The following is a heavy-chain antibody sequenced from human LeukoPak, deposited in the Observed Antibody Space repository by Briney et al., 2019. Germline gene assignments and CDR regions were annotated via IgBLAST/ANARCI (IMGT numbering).Heavy chain of an antibody. CDR3: ARGDSYGYFYFDY. D-gene: IGHD5-18*01. CDR2: ISSSSSYI. J-gene: IGHJ4*02. V-gene: IGHV3-21*01. CDR1: GFTFSSYS. Sequence: GGSLRLSCAASGFTFSSYSMNWVRQAPGKGLEWVSSISSSSSYIYYADSAKGRFTISRDNAKNSLYLQMNSLRAEDTAVYYCARGDSYGYFYFDYWGQGTLVTVSS.